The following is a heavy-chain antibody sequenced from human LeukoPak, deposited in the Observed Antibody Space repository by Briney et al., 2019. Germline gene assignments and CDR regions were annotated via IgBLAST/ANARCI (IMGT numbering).Heavy chain of an antibody. V-gene: IGHV1-69*05. CDR3: AVSSTYCSGGSCYSDY. Sequence: HRASVKVSCKASGGTFSSYAISWVRQAPGQGLEWMGGIIPIFGTANYAQKFQGRVTITTDESTSTAYMELSSLRSEDTAVYCCAVSSTYCSGGSCYSDYWGQGTLVTVSS. CDR1: GGTFSSYA. CDR2: IIPIFGTA. D-gene: IGHD2-15*01. J-gene: IGHJ4*02.